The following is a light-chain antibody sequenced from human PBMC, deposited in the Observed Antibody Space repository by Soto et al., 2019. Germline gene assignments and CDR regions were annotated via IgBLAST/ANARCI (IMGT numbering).Light chain of an antibody. V-gene: IGLV2-14*01. CDR1: SSDVGGYNY. CDR2: DVS. CDR3: SSYTSSSTQV. J-gene: IGLJ1*01. Sequence: QSVLTQPASVSGSPGQSITISCTGTSSDVGGYNYVSWYQQHPGKAPKLMIYDVSNRPSGVSNRFSGSKSGNTASLTISGLQAEDEADYYCSSYTSSSTQVLGTGTKVTV.